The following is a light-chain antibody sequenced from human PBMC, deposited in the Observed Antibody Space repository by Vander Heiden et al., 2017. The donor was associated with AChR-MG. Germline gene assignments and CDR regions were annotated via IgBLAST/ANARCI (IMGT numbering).Light chain of an antibody. J-gene: IGLJ3*02. CDR1: CSHIGRST. Sequence: QSVLTPPPSASGTPGQRVALSCSGSCSHIGRSTVNWYQQLPGTAPKLLIYSNDQRPSGVPDRFSASKSVTSASLAISGLQAEDEAEYYCGTWDGSLTGWVFGGGTKLTVL. CDR2: SND. V-gene: IGLV1-44*01. CDR3: GTWDGSLTGWV.